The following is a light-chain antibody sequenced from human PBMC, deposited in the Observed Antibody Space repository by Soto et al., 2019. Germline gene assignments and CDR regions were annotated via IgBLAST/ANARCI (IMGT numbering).Light chain of an antibody. J-gene: IGKJ5*01. Sequence: EIVMVQSPTTLSVSPGERATLSCRAGQGVTTNFAWYQETSGKSPRLLIYDVSIRETGVPAMFSATGAETEFTRTISGLQSEDSAVDFCQQYNNWTFSFGQGTRLEIK. V-gene: IGKV3-15*01. CDR1: QGVTTN. CDR3: QQYNNWTFS. CDR2: DVS.